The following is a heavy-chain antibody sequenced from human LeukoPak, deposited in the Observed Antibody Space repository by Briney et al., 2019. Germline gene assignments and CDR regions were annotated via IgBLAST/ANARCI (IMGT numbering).Heavy chain of an antibody. J-gene: IGHJ4*02. CDR1: GGTFSSYA. Sequence: GSSVKVSCKASGGTFSSYAISWVRQAPGQRLEWMGGISPIFGTANYAQKLQGRVTITADESTSTAYMELSSLRSEDRAVYYCARYDDYGYVYFDYWGQGTPVTVSS. V-gene: IGHV1-69*13. D-gene: IGHD4-17*01. CDR3: ARYDDYGYVYFDY. CDR2: ISPIFGTA.